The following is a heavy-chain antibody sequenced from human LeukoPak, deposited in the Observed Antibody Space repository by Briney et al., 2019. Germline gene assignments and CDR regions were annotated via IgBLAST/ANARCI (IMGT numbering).Heavy chain of an antibody. CDR3: ARDNDFDY. D-gene: IGHD2-8*01. Sequence: ASVKVSCKASGYTFTSYYIHWVRQAPGQGLEWMGIIYPGGGSTSYAQKFQGRVTMTRDMATSTVYMELSSLRSEDTAVYYCARDNDFDYWGQGTLVTVSS. CDR2: IYPGGGST. V-gene: IGHV1-46*01. CDR1: GYTFTSYY. J-gene: IGHJ4*02.